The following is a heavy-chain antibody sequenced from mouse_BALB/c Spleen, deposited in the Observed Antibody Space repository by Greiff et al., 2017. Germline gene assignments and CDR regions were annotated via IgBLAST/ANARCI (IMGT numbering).Heavy chain of an antibody. CDR1: GFNFKDTY. CDR2: IDPANGNT. CDR3: ARNDYNAMDY. Sequence: VQLQQSGAELVQPGASVKLSCTASGFNFKDTYMHWVKQRPEQGLEWIGRIDPANGNTKYDPKFQGKATITADTSSNTAYLQLSSLTAEDTAVYYCARNDYNAMDYWGQGTSVTVSA. V-gene: IGHV14-3*02. J-gene: IGHJ4*01.